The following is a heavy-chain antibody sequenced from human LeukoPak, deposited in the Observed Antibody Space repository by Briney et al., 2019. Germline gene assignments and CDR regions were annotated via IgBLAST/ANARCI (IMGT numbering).Heavy chain of an antibody. V-gene: IGHV4-31*03. CDR1: GGSISSGGYY. CDR2: IYYSGST. J-gene: IGHJ5*02. D-gene: IGHD6-13*01. Sequence: SETLSLTCTVSGGSISSGGYYWSWIRQHPGKGLEWIGYIYYSGSTCYNPSLKSRVTISVDTSKNQFSLKLSSVTAADTAVYYCAPCSRTGGWFDPWGQGTLVTVSS. CDR3: APCSRTGGWFDP.